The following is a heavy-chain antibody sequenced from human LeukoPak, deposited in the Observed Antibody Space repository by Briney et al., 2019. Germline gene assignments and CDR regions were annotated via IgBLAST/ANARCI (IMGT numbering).Heavy chain of an antibody. D-gene: IGHD1-26*01. V-gene: IGHV1-69*04. J-gene: IGHJ6*02. CDR1: GGTFSSYA. Sequence: SVKVSCKASGGTFSSYAISWVRQAPGQGLEWMGRIIPILGIANYAQKFQGRVTITADKSTSTAYMELSSLRSEDTAVYYCARGAQWYSGLGMDVWGQGTTVTVSS. CDR2: IIPILGIA. CDR3: ARGAQWYSGLGMDV.